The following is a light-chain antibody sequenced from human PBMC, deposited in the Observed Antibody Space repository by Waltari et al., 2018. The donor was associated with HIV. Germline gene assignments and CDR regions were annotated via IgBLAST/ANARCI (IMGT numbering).Light chain of an antibody. V-gene: IGLV2-11*01. CDR3: CSYAGSYTHV. CDR1: SSDVGGYNY. CDR2: DVS. Sequence: QSALTQPRSVSGSPGQSVTISCTGTSSDVGGYNYVSWYQQHPGTSPKLMIFDVSKRPSGVPDRFSGSRSGNTASLTISGLQAEDDADYYFCSYAGSYTHVFGTGTKVTVL. J-gene: IGLJ1*01.